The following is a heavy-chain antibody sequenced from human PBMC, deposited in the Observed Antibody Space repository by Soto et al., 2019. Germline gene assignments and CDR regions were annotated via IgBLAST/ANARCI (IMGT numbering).Heavy chain of an antibody. D-gene: IGHD3-10*01. CDR3: ATGRGTENY. V-gene: IGHV4-34*02. J-gene: IGHJ4*02. Sequence: QVQLEQWGARLLKPSETLSLTCGIYGGSFSGSYWSWIRQSPGKGLEWIGEINDSGNTNYNPSLTSRVTMSVDTSNNQFSLNLRSASAADTAVYYCATGRGTENYWGQGTQVTVSS. CDR1: GGSFSGSY. CDR2: INDSGNT.